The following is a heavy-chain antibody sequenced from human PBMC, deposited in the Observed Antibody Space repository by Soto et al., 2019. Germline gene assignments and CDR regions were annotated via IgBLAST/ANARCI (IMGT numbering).Heavy chain of an antibody. Sequence: GGSLRLSCAASGFTFSSTAMSWVRQAPGKGLEWVSAISGRGGSTYYADSVKCRFTISRDNSKKALYLQMNSQRAEDTAVYYCAEVPVGLEWLLPYYFEYWGRGTLVTVSS. CDR2: ISGRGGST. V-gene: IGHV3-23*01. CDR1: GFTFSSTA. D-gene: IGHD3-3*01. J-gene: IGHJ4*01. CDR3: AEVPVGLEWLLPYYFEY.